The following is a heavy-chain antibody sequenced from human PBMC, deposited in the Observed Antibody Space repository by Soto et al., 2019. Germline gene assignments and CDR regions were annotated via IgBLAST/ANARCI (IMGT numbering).Heavy chain of an antibody. CDR2: ISYDGSNK. J-gene: IGHJ2*01. CDR3: ARDRKGRGTGTTWYFDL. D-gene: IGHD1-7*01. CDR1: GFTFSSYA. Sequence: QVQLVESGGGVVQPGRSLRLSCAASGFTFSSYAMHWVRQAPCKGLEWVAVISYDGSNKYYADSVKGRFTISRDNSKNTLYLQMNSLRAEDTAVYYCARDRKGRGTGTTWYFDLWGRGNLVTVSS. V-gene: IGHV3-30-3*01.